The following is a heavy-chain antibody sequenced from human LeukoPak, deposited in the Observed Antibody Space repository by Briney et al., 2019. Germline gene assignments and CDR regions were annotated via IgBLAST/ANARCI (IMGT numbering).Heavy chain of an antibody. J-gene: IGHJ5*02. CDR2: ISGSGGST. CDR3: AKVKYGDYETERWFDP. D-gene: IGHD4-17*01. V-gene: IGHV3-23*01. CDR1: GFTFSSYA. Sequence: GGSLRLSCAASGFTFSSYAMSWVRQAPGKGLEWVSAISGSGGSTYYADSVKGRFTISRDNSKNTLYLQMDSLRAEDTAVYYCAKVKYGDYETERWFDPWGQGTLVTVSS.